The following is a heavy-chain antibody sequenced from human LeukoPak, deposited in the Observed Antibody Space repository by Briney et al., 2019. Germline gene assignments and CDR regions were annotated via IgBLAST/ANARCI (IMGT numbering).Heavy chain of an antibody. CDR3: ARSQGYYYDSSDAFDI. CDR1: GYSFATNW. Sequence: GESLKISCRGSGYSFATNWIGWVRPRPGKGLEWMGIIYPGDSDTRYSPSFQGQVTISADKSISTAYLQWSSLKASDTAMYYCARSQGYYYDSSDAFDIWGQGTMVTVSS. D-gene: IGHD3-22*01. J-gene: IGHJ3*02. V-gene: IGHV5-51*01. CDR2: IYPGDSDT.